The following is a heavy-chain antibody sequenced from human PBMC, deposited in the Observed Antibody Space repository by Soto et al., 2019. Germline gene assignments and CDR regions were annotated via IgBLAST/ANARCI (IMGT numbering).Heavy chain of an antibody. CDR2: IYYSGST. D-gene: IGHD6-19*01. V-gene: IGHV4-39*01. Sequence: PSETLSLTCTVSGGSISSSSYYWGWIRQPPGKGLEWIGSIYYSGSTYYNPSLKSRVTISVDTSKNQFSLKLSSVTAADTAVYYCARHGGWSEDNWFDPWGQGTLVTVSS. CDR1: GGSISSSSYY. J-gene: IGHJ5*02. CDR3: ARHGGWSEDNWFDP.